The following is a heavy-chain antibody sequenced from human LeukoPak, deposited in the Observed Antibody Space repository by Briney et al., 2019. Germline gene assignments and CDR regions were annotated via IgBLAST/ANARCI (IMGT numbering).Heavy chain of an antibody. J-gene: IGHJ4*02. CDR3: AREGYSYGYAFDY. D-gene: IGHD5-18*01. CDR1: GFTFSSYA. V-gene: IGHV3-30*04. Sequence: GGSLRLSCAASGFTFSSYAMHWGRQAPGKGLEWVAVISNDGSNKYSADSVKGRFTTSRDNSKNTLYLQMNSLRAEDTAVYYCAREGYSYGYAFDYWGQGTLVTVSS. CDR2: ISNDGSNK.